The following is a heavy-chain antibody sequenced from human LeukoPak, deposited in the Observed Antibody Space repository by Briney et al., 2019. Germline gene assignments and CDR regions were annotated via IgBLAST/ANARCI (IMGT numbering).Heavy chain of an antibody. Sequence: SETLSLTRTVPGGSISSYYWSWIRQPPGKGPEWIGYIYSSGSANYNPSLKSRATISVDTSMHKFSLKLSSVAAADAAVYYCARHTYYYDSLDYWGQGSLVTVSS. J-gene: IGHJ4*02. CDR2: IYSSGSA. CDR1: GGSISSYY. CDR3: ARHTYYYDSLDY. V-gene: IGHV4-4*09. D-gene: IGHD3-22*01.